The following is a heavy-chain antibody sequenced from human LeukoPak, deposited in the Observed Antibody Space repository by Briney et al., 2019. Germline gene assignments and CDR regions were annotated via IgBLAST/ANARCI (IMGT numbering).Heavy chain of an antibody. CDR1: GYTFTRNY. J-gene: IGHJ4*02. CDR3: ARAGTNYYDTSGYLDY. V-gene: IGHV1-18*01. CDR2: ISVDNGTT. D-gene: IGHD3-22*01. Sequence: GASVKVSCKASGYTFTRNYIRWVRQARAQGLEGMGWISVDNGTTDYAQTLQGRVTMTTDTSTSTAYMELRSLRSDDTAVYYCARAGTNYYDTSGYLDYWGQGTLVTVSS.